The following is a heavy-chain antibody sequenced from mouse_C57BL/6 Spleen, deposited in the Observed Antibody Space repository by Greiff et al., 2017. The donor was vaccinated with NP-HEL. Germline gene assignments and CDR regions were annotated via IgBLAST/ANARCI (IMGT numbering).Heavy chain of an antibody. D-gene: IGHD1-1*02. CDR1: GFTFSDYG. CDR3: AIWVYYAMDY. CDR2: ISSGSSTI. J-gene: IGHJ4*01. Sequence: EVKLVESGGGLVKPGGSLKLSCAASGFTFSDYGMHWVRQAPEKGLEWVAYISSGSSTIYYADTVKGRFTISRDNAKNTLFLQMTSLRSEDTAMYYCAIWVYYAMDYWGQGTSVTVSS. V-gene: IGHV5-17*01.